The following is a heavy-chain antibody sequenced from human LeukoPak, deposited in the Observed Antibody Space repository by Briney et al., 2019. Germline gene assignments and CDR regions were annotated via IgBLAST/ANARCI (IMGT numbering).Heavy chain of an antibody. V-gene: IGHV1-2*02. CDR1: GYTFSDYY. J-gene: IGHJ5*02. D-gene: IGHD5-18*01. CDR3: ARGSAMITTYRGGVWFDP. Sequence: ASVKVSCKASGYTFSDYYMHRVRQAPGQGLEWMGWIKTNSGGTNYAPKFQGRVTITRDTSINTAYIELSSLRSDDTAVYCCARGSAMITTYRGGVWFDPWGQGTLVTVS. CDR2: IKTNSGGT.